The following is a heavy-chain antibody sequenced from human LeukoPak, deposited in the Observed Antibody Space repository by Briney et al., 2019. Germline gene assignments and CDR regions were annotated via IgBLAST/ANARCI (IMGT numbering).Heavy chain of an antibody. CDR1: GGSFSGYY. CDR3: ARDPLGP. D-gene: IGHD3-3*01. CDR2: INHSGST. V-gene: IGHV4-34*01. J-gene: IGHJ5*02. Sequence: SEILSLTCAVYGGSFSGYYWSWIRQPPGKGLEWIGEINHSGSTNYNPSLKSRVTISVDTSKNQFSLKLSSVTAADTAVYYCARDPLGPWGQGTLVTVSS.